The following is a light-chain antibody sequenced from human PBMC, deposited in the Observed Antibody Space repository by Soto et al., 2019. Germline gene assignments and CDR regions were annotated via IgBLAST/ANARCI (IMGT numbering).Light chain of an antibody. Sequence: QSVLTRPASVSGSPGQSITISCTGTSSDVGGYNYVSWYQQHPGKAPKLMIYDVSNRPSGVSNRFSGSKSGNTASLTISGLQADDEADYYCSSYTSSSTLDVFGTGTKVTVL. CDR1: SSDVGGYNY. V-gene: IGLV2-14*01. CDR3: SSYTSSSTLDV. CDR2: DVS. J-gene: IGLJ1*01.